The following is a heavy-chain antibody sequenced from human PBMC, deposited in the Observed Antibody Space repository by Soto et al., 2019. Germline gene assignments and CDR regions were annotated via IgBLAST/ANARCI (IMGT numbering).Heavy chain of an antibody. Sequence: ASVKVSCKTSGYSFTNYVVDWVRQAPGQGLEWMGWINSGNGNTKYSEKFQGRVTITRDTSASTAYMELNSLTSEDTAVYYCARGLTIFGVVIGYWGQGTLVTVSS. J-gene: IGHJ4*02. CDR2: INSGNGNT. V-gene: IGHV1-3*01. CDR3: ARGLTIFGVVIGY. CDR1: GYSFTNYV. D-gene: IGHD3-3*01.